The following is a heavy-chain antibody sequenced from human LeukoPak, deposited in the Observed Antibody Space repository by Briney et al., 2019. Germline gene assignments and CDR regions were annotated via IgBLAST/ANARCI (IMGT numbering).Heavy chain of an antibody. J-gene: IGHJ2*01. CDR1: GFSLSSFP. D-gene: IGHD3-22*01. Sequence: PGGSLRLSCAASGFSLSSFPWNWVRQPPGKGLEWVSGMVGSGDNTYYADAVKGRFSISRDNSKNTVYLQMNSLRAEDTAVYYCAKRRYYDSSGYLYWFFDLWGRGTLVTVSS. CDR2: MVGSGDNT. V-gene: IGHV3-23*01. CDR3: AKRRYYDSSGYLYWFFDL.